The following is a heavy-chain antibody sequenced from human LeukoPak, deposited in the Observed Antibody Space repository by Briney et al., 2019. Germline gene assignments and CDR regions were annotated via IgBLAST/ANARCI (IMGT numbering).Heavy chain of an antibody. J-gene: IGHJ4*02. CDR1: GFTFSNYA. D-gene: IGHD3-10*01. Sequence: GGSLRLSCAASGFTFSNYAMSWVRQAPGKGLEWVSAISGSGGSTHYADSVKGRFTISRDNSNNTLYMQMNSLTAEDTAVYYCAKEACYYASGSYYTGWGQGTLVTVSS. V-gene: IGHV3-23*01. CDR2: ISGSGGST. CDR3: AKEACYYASGSYYTG.